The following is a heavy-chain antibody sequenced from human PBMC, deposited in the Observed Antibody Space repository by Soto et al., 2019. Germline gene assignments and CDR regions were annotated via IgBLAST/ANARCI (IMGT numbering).Heavy chain of an antibody. CDR3: ARQSYDSSDYFDF. V-gene: IGHV4-39*01. J-gene: IGHJ4*02. Sequence: QVQLQESGPGLVKPSETLSLTCTVSAGSISSSSYYWGWIRQPPGKGLEWIGTIHYSGSTYYNPSLNSRVTISVDTSRIHFSLKLISVTAADTAVYYCARQSYDSSDYFDFWGQGTLVTVSS. D-gene: IGHD3-22*01. CDR2: IHYSGST. CDR1: AGSISSSSYY.